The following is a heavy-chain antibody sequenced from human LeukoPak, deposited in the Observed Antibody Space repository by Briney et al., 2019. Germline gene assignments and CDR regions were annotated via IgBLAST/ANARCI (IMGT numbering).Heavy chain of an antibody. CDR2: ISGSGGNT. V-gene: IGHV3-23*01. Sequence: GGSLRLSCSASGFAFGGFAMGWVRQAPGKGLEWVSSISGSGGNTYYADSVEGRFTVSRDNSKSTLYLQMNSLRAEDTALYYCARGRGGDYVPSRFDYWGQGTLVTVSS. CDR3: ARGRGGDYVPSRFDY. D-gene: IGHD4-17*01. J-gene: IGHJ4*02. CDR1: GFAFGGFA.